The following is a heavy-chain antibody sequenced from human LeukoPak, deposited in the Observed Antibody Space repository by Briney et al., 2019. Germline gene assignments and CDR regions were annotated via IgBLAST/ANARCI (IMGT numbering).Heavy chain of an antibody. CDR2: ISGSGVST. CDR1: GFTFSSYA. V-gene: IGHV3-23*01. D-gene: IGHD1-26*01. J-gene: IGHJ5*02. CDR3: AKARGTVGAALNH. Sequence: PGGSLRLSCAASGFTFSSYAMSWVRQAPGKGLEWVSAISGSGVSTYYADSVKGRFTISRDNSKNTLCLQMNSLRAEDTAVHYCAKARGTVGAALNHWGQGTLVTVSS.